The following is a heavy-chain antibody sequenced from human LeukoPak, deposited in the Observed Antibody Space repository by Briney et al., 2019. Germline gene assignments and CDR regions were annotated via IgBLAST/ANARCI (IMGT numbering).Heavy chain of an antibody. D-gene: IGHD6-19*01. CDR2: IYYSGST. CDR1: GDSMSSSRYS. Sequence: PSETLSLTRDVSGDSMSSSRYSWSWIRQPPGKGLEWIGSIYYSGSTYYNPSLKSRVTISVDTSKNQFSLKLSSVTAADTAVYYCARQNQQWLVEDYWGQGTLVTVSP. V-gene: IGHV4-39*01. CDR3: ARQNQQWLVEDY. J-gene: IGHJ4*02.